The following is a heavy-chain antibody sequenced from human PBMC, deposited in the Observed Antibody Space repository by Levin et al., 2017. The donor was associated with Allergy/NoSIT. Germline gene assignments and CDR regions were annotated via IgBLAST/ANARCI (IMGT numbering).Heavy chain of an antibody. J-gene: IGHJ4*02. D-gene: IGHD3-10*01. Sequence: SQTLSLTCTVSGDSLISGDYYWRWIRQHPGKGLEWIGYIYYSGSTYYNPSLKSRFSISVDTSKNQFSLKLSSVTAADTALYYCARSLPRQSMVSDYWGQGALVTVSS. V-gene: IGHV4-31*03. CDR2: IYYSGST. CDR3: ARSLPRQSMVSDY. CDR1: GDSLISGDYY.